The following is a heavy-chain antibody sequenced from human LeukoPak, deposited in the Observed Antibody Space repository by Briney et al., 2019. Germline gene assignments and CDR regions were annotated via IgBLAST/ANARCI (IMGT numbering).Heavy chain of an antibody. J-gene: IGHJ6*03. CDR1: GGSISSGSYY. CDR2: IYYSGRS. Sequence: TLSLTCTVSGGSISSGSYYWSWILQPAGKGLEWIGYIYYSGRSNHNPSLKSRVTISLDTSKNQFSLKLSSVTAADTAVYYCARAGRGYNYGFVPSELDYYYYYLDVWGKGTTVTVSS. D-gene: IGHD5-18*01. V-gene: IGHV4-61*10. CDR3: ARAGRGYNYGFVPSELDYYYYYLDV.